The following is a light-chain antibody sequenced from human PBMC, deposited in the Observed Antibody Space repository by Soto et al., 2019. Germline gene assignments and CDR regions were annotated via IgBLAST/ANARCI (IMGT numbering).Light chain of an antibody. CDR3: QKYDSAPLT. J-gene: IGKJ4*01. Sequence: DIQMTQSPSSLSASVGDRVTITCRASQDISNSLAWYQQRPGKVPKVLIYAASTLQSGVPSRFRGSGSGTDFALTISGLQSEDIATYYCQKYDSAPLTFGGGTKVDI. CDR1: QDISNS. CDR2: AAS. V-gene: IGKV1-27*01.